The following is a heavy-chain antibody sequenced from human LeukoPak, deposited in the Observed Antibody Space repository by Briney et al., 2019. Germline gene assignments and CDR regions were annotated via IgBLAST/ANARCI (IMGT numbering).Heavy chain of an antibody. CDR1: GFTFNNYA. J-gene: IGHJ4*02. D-gene: IGHD3-10*01. CDR3: AKSELRPFYALR. Sequence: PGGSLRLSCAASGFTFNNYAMIWVRQAPGKGLEWVSAIFGNRRNTYYADSVKGRFTISRDNSKNTLYVQMNSLRVEDTAMYFCAKSELRPFYALRWGQGTLVAVSS. V-gene: IGHV3-23*01. CDR2: IFGNRRNT.